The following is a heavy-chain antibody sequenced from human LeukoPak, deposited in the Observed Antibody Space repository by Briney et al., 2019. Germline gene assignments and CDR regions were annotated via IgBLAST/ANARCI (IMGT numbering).Heavy chain of an antibody. D-gene: IGHD3-10*01. CDR2: IYSRVT. Sequence: PSETLSLTCTVSGGSISSYYLSWIRQPAGKGLEWIGRIYSRVTTYNPSLKSRVTMSADTSRNHVSLTLNSVTAADTAVYYCARDSGTTGEVKFDPWGQGTLVTVSS. CDR3: ARDSGTTGEVKFDP. V-gene: IGHV4-4*07. J-gene: IGHJ5*02. CDR1: GGSISSYY.